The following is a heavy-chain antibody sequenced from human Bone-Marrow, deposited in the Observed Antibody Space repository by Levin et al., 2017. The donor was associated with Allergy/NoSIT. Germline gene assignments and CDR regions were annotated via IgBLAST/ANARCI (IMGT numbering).Heavy chain of an antibody. J-gene: IGHJ5*02. D-gene: IGHD5-18*01. Sequence: GSLRLSCDVSGGSISSHYWSWTRQPPGKGLEWIGYIYYSGNINYNPSLKSRVTISVDTSKNQFSLKLTSVTAADTAVYYCARGETAMATGVWFDPWGQGTLVTVSS. V-gene: IGHV4-59*11. CDR3: ARGETAMATGVWFDP. CDR2: IYYSGNI. CDR1: GGSISSHY.